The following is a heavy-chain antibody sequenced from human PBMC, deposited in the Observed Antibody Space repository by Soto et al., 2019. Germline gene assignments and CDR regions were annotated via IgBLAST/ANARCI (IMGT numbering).Heavy chain of an antibody. J-gene: IGHJ4*02. D-gene: IGHD3-3*01. CDR1: GFTFSNYA. Sequence: HPXGSLILSCSASGFTFSNYAMHWVRQAPGRGLDWVTIISYDGNSIYYADSVRGRFTISRDNSENTLYLQVNSLRTEDTAVYYCARGWVTLFGVVPTPRLRLDYWGQGTLVTVSS. CDR3: ARGWVTLFGVVPTPRLRLDY. V-gene: IGHV3-30-3*01. CDR2: ISYDGNSI.